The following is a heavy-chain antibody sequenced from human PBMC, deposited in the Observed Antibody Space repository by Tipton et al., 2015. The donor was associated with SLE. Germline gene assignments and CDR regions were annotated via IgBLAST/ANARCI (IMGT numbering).Heavy chain of an antibody. CDR1: GVSMSSHY. CDR3: ARREVTTNYYHGFNV. Sequence: LRLSCTVSGVSMSSHYWSWFRQPPGKGLEWIGYIYSSGTTTYNPSLKSRVTISVDTSKNQFALRLTSVTDADTAVYYCARREVTTNYYHGFNVWGQGTTVTVSS. D-gene: IGHD4-17*01. V-gene: IGHV4-59*11. J-gene: IGHJ6*02. CDR2: IYSSGTT.